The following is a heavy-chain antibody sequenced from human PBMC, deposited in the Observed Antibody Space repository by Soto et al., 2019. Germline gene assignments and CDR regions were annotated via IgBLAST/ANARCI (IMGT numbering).Heavy chain of an antibody. CDR2: IYPGDSDT. V-gene: IGHV5-51*01. CDR1: GYTFTDYW. D-gene: IGHD2-2*01. J-gene: IGHJ6*01. Sequence: PGESLKISCKGSGYTFTDYWIDWVRQLPGKGLEWTGIIYPGDSDTRYSPSFQGHVTITADKSTSTAYLQWNTLKASDTAMYYCSRPLSNSRYYYYPLHGWGQVATGT. CDR3: SRPLSNSRYYYYPLHG.